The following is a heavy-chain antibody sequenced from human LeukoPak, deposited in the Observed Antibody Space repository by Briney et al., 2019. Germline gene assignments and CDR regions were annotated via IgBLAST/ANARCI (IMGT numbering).Heavy chain of an antibody. J-gene: IGHJ3*02. CDR1: GFTFSDYT. CDR2: ISSGGTYK. CDR3: ARPTTVTTISADAFDI. V-gene: IGHV3-21*01. D-gene: IGHD4-17*01. Sequence: GGSLRLSCAASGFTFSDYTMNWVRQAPGKGLEWVSSISSGGTYKYYADSVKGRFTISRDNAQNSLYLQMNSLRAEDSSVYYCARPTTVTTISADAFDIWGQGTMVAVSS.